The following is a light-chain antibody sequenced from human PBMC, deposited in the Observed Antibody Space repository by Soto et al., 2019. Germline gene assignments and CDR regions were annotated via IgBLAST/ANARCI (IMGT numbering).Light chain of an antibody. J-gene: IGLJ1*01. Sequence: QSVLTQPASVSGSPGQSITISCTGTSSDVGGYNYVSWYQQHPGKAPKLMIYEVSNRPSGVSNRFSGSKSCNTASLTISGLQAEDEADYHCSSYTSSSTPYVLGTGTKHTV. V-gene: IGLV2-14*01. CDR1: SSDVGGYNY. CDR3: SSYTSSSTPYV. CDR2: EVS.